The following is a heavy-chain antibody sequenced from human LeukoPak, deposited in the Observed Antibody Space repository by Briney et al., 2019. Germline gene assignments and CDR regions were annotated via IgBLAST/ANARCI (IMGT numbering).Heavy chain of an antibody. CDR2: ITGSGGNT. Sequence: GGSLRLSCAASGFIFSSYSMSWVRQAPGMGLEWVSVITGSGGNTYYADSVRGRFTISKDNSKNTVYLQMSSLRVDDTAVYYCAKAASSSWPSYYYGMDVWGQGTTVTVSS. CDR3: AKAASSSWPSYYYGMDV. CDR1: GFIFSSYS. J-gene: IGHJ6*02. D-gene: IGHD6-13*01. V-gene: IGHV3-23*01.